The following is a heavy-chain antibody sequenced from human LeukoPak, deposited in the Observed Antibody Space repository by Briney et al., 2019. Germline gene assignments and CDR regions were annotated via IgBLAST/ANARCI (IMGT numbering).Heavy chain of an antibody. V-gene: IGHV3-30*18. CDR1: GFTFRNYV. D-gene: IGHD2-2*01. CDR2: ISYDGRNK. J-gene: IGHJ4*02. CDR3: AKGPLRGTAAAIDY. Sequence: GGSLRLSCAASGFTFRNYVIHWVRQAPGKGLEWVAVISYDGRNKHYPDSVKGRFTISRDISTDTLWLQMDSLRTEDTAVYYCAKGPLRGTAAAIDYWGQGTLVTVSS.